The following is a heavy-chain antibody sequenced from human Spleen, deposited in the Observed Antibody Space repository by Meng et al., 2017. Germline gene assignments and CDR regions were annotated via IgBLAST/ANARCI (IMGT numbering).Heavy chain of an antibody. V-gene: IGHV1-2*02. D-gene: IGHD6-19*01. CDR2: INPNSGGT. CDR1: GYTFTGYY. J-gene: IGHJ4*02. CDR3: ARHPGLATGPFDS. Sequence: ASVKVSCKASGYTFTGYYLHWVRQAPGQGLEWMGWINPNSGGTNNAQKFQGRVTMTGDTSISTAYMELSSLRSDDTAVYYCARHPGLATGPFDSWGQGTLVTVSS.